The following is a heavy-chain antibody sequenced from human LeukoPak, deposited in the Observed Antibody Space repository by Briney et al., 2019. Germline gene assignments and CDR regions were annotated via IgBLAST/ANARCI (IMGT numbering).Heavy chain of an antibody. CDR2: INPNSGGT. CDR3: ARDYLPDNAFDI. V-gene: IGHV1-2*06. Sequence: ASVKVSCKASRYTFTGYYMHWVRQAPGQGLEWMGRINPNSGGTNYAQKFQGRVTMTRDTSISTAYMELSRLRSDDTAVYYCARDYLPDNAFDIWGQGTMVTVSS. D-gene: IGHD1-14*01. CDR1: RYTFTGYY. J-gene: IGHJ3*02.